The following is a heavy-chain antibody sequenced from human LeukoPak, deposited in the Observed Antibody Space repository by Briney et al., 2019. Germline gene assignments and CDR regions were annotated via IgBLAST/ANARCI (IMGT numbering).Heavy chain of an antibody. V-gene: IGHV3-15*01. CDR3: ATPGRIPEAANWFDP. CDR2: IKSRTDGGTT. J-gene: IGHJ5*02. D-gene: IGHD6-13*01. Sequence: GGSPRLSCAASGFTFPNAWMSWLRQAPGKGLEWVGHIKSRTDGGTTDYAAPVKGRFTISRDDSENTLYLQMNSLKTEDTAVYYCATPGRIPEAANWFDPWGQGTLVTVSS. CDR1: GFTFPNAW.